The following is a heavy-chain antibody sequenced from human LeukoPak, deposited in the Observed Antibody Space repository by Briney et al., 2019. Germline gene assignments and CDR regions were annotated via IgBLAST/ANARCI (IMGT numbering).Heavy chain of an antibody. Sequence: KPSETLSLTCTVSGGSISSSSDYWGWIRQPPGKGLEWIAFIYYSGSTYYNPALKSRVTILVATSKNQFSLKLSSVPAPDTAVYYCARGDERKTFRSGSGATPAGVSSASWGPGPLLTVPS. CDR3: ARGDERKTFRSGSGATPAGVSSAS. J-gene: IGHJ5*02. D-gene: IGHD3-3*01. V-gene: IGHV4-39*07. CDR2: IYYSGST. CDR1: GGSISSSSDY.